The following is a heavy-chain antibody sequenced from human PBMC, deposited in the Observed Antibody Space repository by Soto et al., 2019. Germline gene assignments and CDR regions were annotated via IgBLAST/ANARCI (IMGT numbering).Heavy chain of an antibody. CDR3: ARDLGYCSGGSCYSGYYYYGMDV. CDR2: IWYDGSNK. V-gene: IGHV3-33*01. CDR1: GFTFSSYG. Sequence: GGSLRLSCAASGFTFSSYGMHWVRQAPGKGLEWVAVIWYDGSNKYYADSVKGRFTISRDNSKNTLYLQMNSLRAEDTAVYYCARDLGYCSGGSCYSGYYYYGMDVWGQGTTVTVSS. J-gene: IGHJ6*02. D-gene: IGHD2-15*01.